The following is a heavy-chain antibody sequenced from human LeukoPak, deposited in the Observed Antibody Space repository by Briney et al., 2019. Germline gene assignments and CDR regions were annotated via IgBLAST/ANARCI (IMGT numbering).Heavy chain of an antibody. D-gene: IGHD6-13*01. CDR3: AKLGRRGSNWEFDY. CDR1: GGSISSSSYY. V-gene: IGHV3-23*01. J-gene: IGHJ4*02. CDR2: ISGSAGNT. Sequence: PSETLSLTCTVSGGSISSSSYYWGWIRQPPGQGLEWVSTISGSAGNTDYADSVKGRFTISRDNSKNTLYLQMTSLRVEDTAVYYCAKLGRRGSNWEFDYWGQGTLVTVSS.